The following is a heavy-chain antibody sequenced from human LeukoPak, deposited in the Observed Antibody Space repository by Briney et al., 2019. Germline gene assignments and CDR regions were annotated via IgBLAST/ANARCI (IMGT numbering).Heavy chain of an antibody. Sequence: SETLSLTCTVSGGSISNFYWSWIRQPPGKGLEWIGYIYYSGTTKYNPSLKSRVTISADESKNQVSLKLTSVTAADTAVYYCARLSVIVGSTLEYYYYYMDVWGQGTTVTVSS. D-gene: IGHD1-26*01. CDR3: ARLSVIVGSTLEYYYYYMDV. J-gene: IGHJ6*03. CDR1: GGSISNFY. V-gene: IGHV4-59*12. CDR2: IYYSGTT.